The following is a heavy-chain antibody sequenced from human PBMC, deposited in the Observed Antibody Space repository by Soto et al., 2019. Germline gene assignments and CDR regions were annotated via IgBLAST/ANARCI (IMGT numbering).Heavy chain of an antibody. D-gene: IGHD6-13*01. J-gene: IGHJ1*01. Sequence: EVQLAESGGGLVQPGRSLRLSCAASGFTFDDYAMHWVRQVPGKGLEWVSGINWNSGGIGYGDSVKGRFAISRDNAKNSLHLQMNSLSAEDTAFYYCVKDESINWYSGHFRHWGQGTLVTVSS. CDR1: GFTFDDYA. CDR3: VKDESINWYSGHFRH. CDR2: INWNSGGI. V-gene: IGHV3-9*01.